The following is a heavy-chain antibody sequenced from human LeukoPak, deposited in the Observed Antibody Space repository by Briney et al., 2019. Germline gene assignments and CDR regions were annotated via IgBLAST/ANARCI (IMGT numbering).Heavy chain of an antibody. V-gene: IGHV1-69*13. CDR3: ATTYYYDSSGYYRHFDY. CDR1: GGTFSSYA. J-gene: IGHJ4*02. D-gene: IGHD3-22*01. Sequence: ASVKVSCKASGGTFSSYAISWVRQAPGQGLEWMGGIIPIFGTANYAQKFQGRVTITADESTSTAYMELSSLRSEDTAVYYCATTYYYDSSGYYRHFDYRGQGTLVTVSS. CDR2: IIPIFGTA.